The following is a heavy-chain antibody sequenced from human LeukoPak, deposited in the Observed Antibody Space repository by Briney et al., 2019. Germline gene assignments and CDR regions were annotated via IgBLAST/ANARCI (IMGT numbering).Heavy chain of an antibody. Sequence: PSETLSLTCAVYGGSFSGYYWSWIRQPPGKGLEWIGEINHSGSTNYNPSLKSRVTISVDTSKNQFSLKLSSVTAADTAVYYCARDSYYYDSSGCRTLDYWGQGTLVTVSS. CDR3: ARDSYYYDSSGCRTLDY. J-gene: IGHJ4*02. D-gene: IGHD3-22*01. V-gene: IGHV4-34*01. CDR2: INHSGST. CDR1: GGSFSGYY.